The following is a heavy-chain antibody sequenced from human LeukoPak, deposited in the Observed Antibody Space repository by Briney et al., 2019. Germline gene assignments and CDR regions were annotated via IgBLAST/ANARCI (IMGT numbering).Heavy chain of an antibody. V-gene: IGHV3-11*01. J-gene: IGHJ4*02. Sequence: GGSLRLSCAASGFTFSAYYMSWIRQAPGKGLEWVSYIISSGSSIYYADSVKGRFTISRDNAKNSLYLQMNSLRAEDTAVYYCARAHTSGWYGDFEYWGQGTLVTVSS. CDR3: ARAHTSGWYGDFEY. D-gene: IGHD6-19*01. CDR1: GFTFSAYY. CDR2: IISSGSSI.